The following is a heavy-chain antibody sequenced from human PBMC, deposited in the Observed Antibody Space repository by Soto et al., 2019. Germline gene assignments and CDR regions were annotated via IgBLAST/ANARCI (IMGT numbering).Heavy chain of an antibody. CDR2: INHSGST. V-gene: IGHV4-34*01. CDR3: EREGYSSGWGDWFDP. J-gene: IGHJ5*02. CDR1: GGSFSGYY. D-gene: IGHD6-19*01. Sequence: QVQLQQWGAGLLKPSETLSLTCAVYGGSFSGYYWSWIRQPPGKGLEWIGEINHSGSTNYNPSLKSRVTISVDTSKNQCALKLSSVTAADTGVYYGEREGYSSGWGDWFDPWGQGTLVTV.